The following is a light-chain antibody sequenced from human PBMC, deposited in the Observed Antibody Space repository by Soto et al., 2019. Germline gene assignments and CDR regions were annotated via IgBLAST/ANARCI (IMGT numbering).Light chain of an antibody. Sequence: EIVLPQSPATLSLSPGERATLSCRASQSVSSYLAWYQQKPGQAPRLLIYDASNRATGIPARFSGSGCGTDFTLTISSLEPEDFAVYYCQQRSNWPRTFGQGTKVEIK. J-gene: IGKJ1*01. CDR1: QSVSSY. CDR2: DAS. CDR3: QQRSNWPRT. V-gene: IGKV3-11*01.